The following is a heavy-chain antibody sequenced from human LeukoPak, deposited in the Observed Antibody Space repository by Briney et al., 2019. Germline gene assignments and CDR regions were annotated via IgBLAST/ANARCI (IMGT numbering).Heavy chain of an antibody. CDR1: GDSVSSNSAA. V-gene: IGHV6-1*01. D-gene: IGHD2-2*01. J-gene: IGHJ1*01. CDR2: TYYRSKWYN. CDR3: ARGHCSSTSCYPYFQH. Sequence: SQTLSLTCAISGDSVSSNSAAWNWIRQSPSRGLEWLGRTYYRSKWYNDYAVSVKSPITINPDTSKNQFSLQLNSVTPEDTAVYYCARGHCSSTSCYPYFQHWGQGTLVTVSS.